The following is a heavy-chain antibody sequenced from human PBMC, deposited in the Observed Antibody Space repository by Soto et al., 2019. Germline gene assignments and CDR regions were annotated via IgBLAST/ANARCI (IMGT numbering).Heavy chain of an antibody. CDR2: INTGNGNT. D-gene: IGHD3-10*02. Sequence: GASVKVSCKASGYSFTTYAIHWLRQAPGQRPEWMGWINTGNGNTRYSPTFRGRLTLTTDTSASTAYLELSSLNSEDTGVYYCAKILSLFGAMGVWGQGTTVTVSS. CDR1: GYSFTTYA. J-gene: IGHJ6*02. V-gene: IGHV1-3*04. CDR3: AKILSLFGAMGV.